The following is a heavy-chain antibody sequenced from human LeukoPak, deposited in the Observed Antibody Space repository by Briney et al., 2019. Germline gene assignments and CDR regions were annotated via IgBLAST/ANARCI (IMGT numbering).Heavy chain of an antibody. CDR2: IYTSGST. CDR3: AKSYGYGLVDS. CDR1: GGSIRSYY. D-gene: IGHD5-18*01. Sequence: PSETLSLTCTVSGGSIRSYYWSWIRQPPGKGLEWIGRIYTSGSTNYNPSLKSRFTMSIDTSKNQFSLKLSSVTAADTAVYYWAKSYGYGLVDSGGQGTMVTVSS. V-gene: IGHV4-4*07. J-gene: IGHJ3*01.